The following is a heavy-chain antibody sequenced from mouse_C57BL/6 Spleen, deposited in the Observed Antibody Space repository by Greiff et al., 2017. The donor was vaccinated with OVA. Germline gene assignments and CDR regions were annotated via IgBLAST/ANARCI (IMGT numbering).Heavy chain of an antibody. CDR2: INPSNGGT. Sequence: VQLQQPGTELVKPGASVKLSCKASGYTFTSYWMHWVKQRPGQGLEWIGDINPSNGGTNYNEKFKSKATLTVDKSSSTAYMQLSSLTAEDSAVDYGAREGSSPYWYFDVWGTGTTVTVSS. J-gene: IGHJ1*03. D-gene: IGHD1-1*01. V-gene: IGHV1-53*01. CDR3: AREGSSPYWYFDV. CDR1: GYTFTSYW.